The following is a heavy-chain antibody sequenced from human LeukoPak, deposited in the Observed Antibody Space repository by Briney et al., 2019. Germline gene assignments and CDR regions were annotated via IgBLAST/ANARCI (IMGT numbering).Heavy chain of an antibody. Sequence: GGSLRLSCAASGFTFSNYALTWVRQAPGKGLGYVSTINGPGSTTYYADSVKGRFTISRDNSKNTLYLQMNSLRDEDTAVYYCAKGMINDWSALEYWGQGTLVTVSS. CDR2: INGPGSTT. CDR3: AKGMINDWSALEY. CDR1: GFTFSNYA. V-gene: IGHV3-23*01. J-gene: IGHJ4*02. D-gene: IGHD3-16*01.